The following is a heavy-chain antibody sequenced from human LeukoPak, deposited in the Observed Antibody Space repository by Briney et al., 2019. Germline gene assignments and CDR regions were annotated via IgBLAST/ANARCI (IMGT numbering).Heavy chain of an antibody. J-gene: IGHJ6*03. D-gene: IGHD5-12*01. V-gene: IGHV3-30*02. CDR2: IRYDGSYK. Sequence: GGSLRLSCVVSGFTISSYGMHWVRQAAGKGLEWVAFIRYDGSYKKYADSVKGRFTISRDNSKNTLYLQMNSLRAEDTAVYYCARPQVDFFLRGHYYYYMDVWGKGTTVTVSS. CDR1: GFTISSYG. CDR3: ARPQVDFFLRGHYYYYMDV.